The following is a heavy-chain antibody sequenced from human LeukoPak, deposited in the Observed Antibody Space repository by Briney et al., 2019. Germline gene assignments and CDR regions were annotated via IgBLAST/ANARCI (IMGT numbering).Heavy chain of an antibody. J-gene: IGHJ4*02. V-gene: IGHV3-48*04. CDR2: ISSSGSTI. D-gene: IGHD1-20*01. CDR1: GLTFSSHW. CDR3: ARRRYNWNAIDY. Sequence: GGSLRLSCAASGLTFSSHWMHWVRQAPGKGLEWVSYISSSGSTIYYADSVKGRFTISRDNAKNSLYLQMNSLRAEDTAVYYCARRRYNWNAIDYWGQGTLVTVSS.